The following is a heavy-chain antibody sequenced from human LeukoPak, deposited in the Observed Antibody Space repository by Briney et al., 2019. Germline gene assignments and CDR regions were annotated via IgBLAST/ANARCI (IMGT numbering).Heavy chain of an antibody. Sequence: PSETLSLTCTVSGYSISSGYYWSWIRQPPGKGLEWIGYIYYSGSTYYNPSLKSRVTISVDTSKNQFSLKLSSVTAADTAVYYCARDPLRYCSSTSCHSNWFDPWGQGTLVTVSS. CDR3: ARDPLRYCSSTSCHSNWFDP. D-gene: IGHD2-2*01. CDR1: GYSISSGYY. V-gene: IGHV4-30-4*08. CDR2: IYYSGST. J-gene: IGHJ5*02.